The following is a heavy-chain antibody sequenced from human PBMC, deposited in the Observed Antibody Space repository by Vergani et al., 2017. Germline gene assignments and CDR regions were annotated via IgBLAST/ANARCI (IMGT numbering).Heavy chain of an antibody. CDR3: ARDLREKSSSKGYSSSWYWFDP. CDR1: GCSISSGGYY. Sequence: QVQLQESGPGLVKPSQTLSLTCTVSGCSISSGGYYWSWIRQHPGKGLEWIGYIYYSGSTYYNPSLKSRVTISVDTSKNQFSLKLSSVTAADTAVYYCARDLREKSSSKGYSSSWYWFDPWGQGTLVTVSS. D-gene: IGHD6-13*01. J-gene: IGHJ5*02. CDR2: IYYSGST. V-gene: IGHV4-31*03.